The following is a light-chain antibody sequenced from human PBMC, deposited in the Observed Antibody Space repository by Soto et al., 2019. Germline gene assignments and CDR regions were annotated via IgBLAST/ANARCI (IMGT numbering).Light chain of an antibody. J-gene: IGKJ4*01. CDR1: QSISSY. Sequence: DIQMTQSPSSLSASVGDRVTITCRASQSISSYLNWYQQKPGKAPKLLVCAASSLQSGVPSRFSGSGSGTDFTLTISSLQPEDFATYYCQQSYSGLTFGGGTKVDIK. V-gene: IGKV1-39*01. CDR2: AAS. CDR3: QQSYSGLT.